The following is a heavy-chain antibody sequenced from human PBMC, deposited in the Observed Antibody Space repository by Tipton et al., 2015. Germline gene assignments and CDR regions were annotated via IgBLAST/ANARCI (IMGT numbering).Heavy chain of an antibody. CDR2: IWHDGSNK. J-gene: IGHJ6*02. D-gene: IGHD4-17*01. V-gene: IGHV3-33*01. CDR3: ARDYGDYVDAYFYYGMDV. CDR1: GFSFSSYG. Sequence: SGFSFSSYGIHWVRQAPGKGLEWVAVIWHDGSNKYYADSVKGRFTISRDNFKNTLYLQMNSLRVEDTAVYYCARDYGDYVDAYFYYGMDVWGQGTTVTVSS.